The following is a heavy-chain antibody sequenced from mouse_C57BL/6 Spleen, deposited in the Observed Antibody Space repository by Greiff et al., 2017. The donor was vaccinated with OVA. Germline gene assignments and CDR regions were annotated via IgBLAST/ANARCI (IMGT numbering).Heavy chain of an antibody. CDR1: GYAFTNYL. V-gene: IGHV1-54*01. J-gene: IGHJ4*01. CDR2: INPGSGGT. Sequence: QVQLQQSGAELVRPGTSVKVSCKASGYAFTNYLIEWVKQRPGQGLAWIGVINPGSGGTNYNEKFKGKATLTADKSSSTAYMQLSSLTSEDSAVYFCARRRDYDADYYAMDYWGQGTSVTVSS. D-gene: IGHD2-4*01. CDR3: ARRRDYDADYYAMDY.